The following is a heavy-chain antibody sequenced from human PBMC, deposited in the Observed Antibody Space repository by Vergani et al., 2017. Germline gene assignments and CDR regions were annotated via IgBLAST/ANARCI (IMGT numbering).Heavy chain of an antibody. CDR3: STYNVGASFS. V-gene: IGHV3-15*01. Sequence: EVQLVESGGGLLKPGDHVRLSCAVSGLNFNDAWMTWVRQAPGKGLEWLGRVISKKDGGRADYSSHVKCTITISRDESKSTIYLDMNSLRIEDTATYYCSTYNVGASFSWGPGTRVTVSS. CDR2: VISKKDGGRA. J-gene: IGHJ4*02. D-gene: IGHD5-24*01. CDR1: GLNFNDAW.